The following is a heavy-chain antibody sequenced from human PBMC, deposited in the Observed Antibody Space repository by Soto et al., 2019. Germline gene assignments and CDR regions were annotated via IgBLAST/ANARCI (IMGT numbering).Heavy chain of an antibody. Sequence: ETLSLTCAVYGGSFSGYYWSWIRQPPGKGLEWMGELNRSGSTNYNPSLTSRVPISVDTSKNQFSLKLSPVTAADTPVYYCASRHGSGGSGYNPAFDSWGQGALVTVSS. J-gene: IGHJ4*02. CDR1: GGSFSGYY. V-gene: IGHV4-34*01. CDR3: ASRHGSGGSGYNPAFDS. D-gene: IGHD2-15*01. CDR2: LNRSGST.